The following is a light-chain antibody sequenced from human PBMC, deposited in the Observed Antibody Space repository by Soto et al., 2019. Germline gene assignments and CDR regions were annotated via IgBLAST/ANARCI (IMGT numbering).Light chain of an antibody. J-gene: IGLJ7*01. V-gene: IGLV2-23*01. CDR3: YSHAGDHVV. Sequence: QSVLTQPASVSGSPGQSITISCTGTSSDIGSYNFVSWYQQHVGKAPKLMTYEGSKRPSGVSDRFSASKSGNTASLTISGLQAEDEANYYCYSHAGDHVVCGRGTQLTVL. CDR1: SSDIGSYNF. CDR2: EGS.